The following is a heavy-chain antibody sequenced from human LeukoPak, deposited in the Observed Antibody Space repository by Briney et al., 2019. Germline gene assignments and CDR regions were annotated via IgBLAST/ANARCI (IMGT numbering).Heavy chain of an antibody. CDR1: GGSMTNSY. CDR2: IYFTGST. V-gene: IGHV4-4*09. D-gene: IGHD3-3*01. Sequence: SETLSLTCTVSGGSMTNSYWGWIRQPPGKGLEWLGYIYFTGSTNSNPSLKSRVTISLDTSKNQLSLRLTSVTAADTAVYYCARGQESDDFWSDGMDVWGQGTTATVSS. J-gene: IGHJ6*02. CDR3: ARGQESDDFWSDGMDV.